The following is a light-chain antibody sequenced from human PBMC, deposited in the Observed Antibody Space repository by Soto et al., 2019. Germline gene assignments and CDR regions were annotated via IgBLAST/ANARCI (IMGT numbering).Light chain of an antibody. V-gene: IGLV1-44*01. CDR3: AAWDDRLDVLV. CDR1: SSNIGSKS. CDR2: SNN. Sequence: QSVLTQPPSVSGTPGQRVNMSCSGSSSNIGSKSVSWYQHLPQTAPKLLIYSNNQRPSGVPGRFSGSKSGTSASLAISGLQADDETQYFCAAWDDRLDVLVFGRGTKLTVL. J-gene: IGLJ2*01.